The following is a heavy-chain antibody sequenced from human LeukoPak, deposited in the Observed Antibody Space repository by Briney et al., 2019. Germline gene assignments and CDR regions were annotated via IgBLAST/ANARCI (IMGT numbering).Heavy chain of an antibody. Sequence: SETLSLTCSVSGGSISSSSSYWGWIRQPPGKGLEWIGSIYYSGSSFDNPSLKSRVTISVDTSKNQFSLKLSSVTAADTAVYYCARRGYYNRNWFDPWGQGTLVTVSS. D-gene: IGHD3-9*01. V-gene: IGHV4-39*07. CDR2: IYYSGSS. J-gene: IGHJ5*02. CDR1: GGSISSSSSY. CDR3: ARRGYYNRNWFDP.